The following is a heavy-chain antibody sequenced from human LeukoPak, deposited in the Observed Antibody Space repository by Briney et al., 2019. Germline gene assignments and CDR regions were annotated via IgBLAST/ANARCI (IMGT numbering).Heavy chain of an antibody. Sequence: GASVKVSCKASGYTFTGYYMHWVRQAPGQGLEWMGWINPNSGGTNYAQKFQGRVTMTRDTSISTAYMELSRLRSDDTAVYYCARVGDYGGNLEYYFDYWGQGTLVTVSS. CDR3: ARVGDYGGNLEYYFDY. CDR2: INPNSGGT. J-gene: IGHJ4*02. D-gene: IGHD4-23*01. V-gene: IGHV1-2*02. CDR1: GYTFTGYY.